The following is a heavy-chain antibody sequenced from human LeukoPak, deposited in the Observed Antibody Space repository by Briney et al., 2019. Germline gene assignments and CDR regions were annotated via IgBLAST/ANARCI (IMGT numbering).Heavy chain of an antibody. J-gene: IGHJ4*02. D-gene: IGHD3-10*01. V-gene: IGHV4-59*01. CDR1: GGSISTYY. CDR2: VYYSGST. CDR3: ARSELLWFGKVNSGFDF. Sequence: SETLSLTCTVSGGSISTYYWSWVRQPPGKGLEWIGYVYYSGSTNYNPSLMSRVTISVDTSENQFSLKMSSVTAADTAMYYCARSELLWFGKVNSGFDFWGQGTLVTVSS.